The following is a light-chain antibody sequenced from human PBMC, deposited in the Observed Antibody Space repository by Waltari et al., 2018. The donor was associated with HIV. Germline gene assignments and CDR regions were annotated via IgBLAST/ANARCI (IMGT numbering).Light chain of an antibody. CDR1: SSDIGAYDY. CDR2: EVT. V-gene: IGLV2-8*01. Sequence: QSALTQPPSASGSLGQSVTISCTGSSSDIGAYDYVSWFQQHPHSAPKLLLYEVTRRPATVSDRFSGSRSGYTAFLTVAGLQPYDEATYFCSSYGDSLRVLFGGGTNVTVL. J-gene: IGLJ2*01. CDR3: SSYGDSLRVL.